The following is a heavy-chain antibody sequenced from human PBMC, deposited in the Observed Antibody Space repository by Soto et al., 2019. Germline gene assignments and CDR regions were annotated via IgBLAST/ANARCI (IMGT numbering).Heavy chain of an antibody. CDR2: IYYSGST. CDR3: ARIEVTFDS. CDR1: GGSISSVDYY. J-gene: IGHJ4*02. Sequence: QVQLQESGPGLVKPSQTLSLTCTVSGGSISSVDYYWSWIRQPPGKGLEWIGYIYYSGSTYYNPSLKSRVLISIDTSKTQFSPELTSMTATDTAVYYCARIEVTFDSWGQGTLVTVSS. D-gene: IGHD2-21*02. V-gene: IGHV4-30-4*01.